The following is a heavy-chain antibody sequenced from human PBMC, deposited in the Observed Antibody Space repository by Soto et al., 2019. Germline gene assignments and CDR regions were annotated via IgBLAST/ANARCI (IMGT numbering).Heavy chain of an antibody. CDR3: ARDGPLEMATMHGAFDI. V-gene: IGHV4-31*03. CDR1: GGSISSGGYY. Sequence: QVQLQESGPGLVKPSQTLSLTCTVSGGSISSGGYYWSWIRQHPGKGLEWIGYIYYSGSTYYNPSLKRRVTISVDTSKNQFPLKLSSVTAADTAVYYCARDGPLEMATMHGAFDIWGQGTMVTVSS. J-gene: IGHJ3*02. CDR2: IYYSGST. D-gene: IGHD5-12*01.